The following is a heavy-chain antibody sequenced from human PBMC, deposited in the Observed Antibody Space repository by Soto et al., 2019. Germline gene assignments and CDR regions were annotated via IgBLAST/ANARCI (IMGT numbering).Heavy chain of an antibody. CDR2: IYHSGST. V-gene: IGHV4-4*02. Sequence: LSLTCAVSGGSISSSNWWSWVRQPPGKGLEWIGEIYHSGSTNYNPSLKSRVTISVDKSKNQFSLKLSSVTAADTAVYYCARDKRYSSSTIDYWGQGTLVTVSS. CDR3: ARDKRYSSSTIDY. D-gene: IGHD6-6*01. CDR1: GGSISSSNW. J-gene: IGHJ4*02.